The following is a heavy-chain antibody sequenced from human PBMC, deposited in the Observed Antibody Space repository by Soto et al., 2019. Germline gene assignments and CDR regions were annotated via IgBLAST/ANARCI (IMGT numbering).Heavy chain of an antibody. CDR1: GFTFSSYC. V-gene: IGHV3-30*18. J-gene: IGHJ4*02. CDR2: ISYDGSNK. Sequence: PGGSLRLSCAASGFTFSSYCMHWVRQAPGKGLEWVAVISYDGSNKYYADSVKGRFTISRDNSKNTLYLQMNSLRTEDTAVYYCANGGDPYWSSLHEYYFDYWGQGTLVTVS. CDR3: ANGGDPYWSSLHEYYFDY. D-gene: IGHD2-21*02.